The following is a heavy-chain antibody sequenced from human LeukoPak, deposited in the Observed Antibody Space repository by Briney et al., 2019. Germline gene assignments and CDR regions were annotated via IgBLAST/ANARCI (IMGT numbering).Heavy chain of an antibody. CDR1: GFTFADYA. Sequence: GRSLRLSCAASGFTFADYAMQWVRQAPGKGLEWVSIISSSGGSTYYADSVKGRFIISRDNSKNTLYLQMNSLRAEDTAVYYWAKGSRSIAVDNLCDYWGQGSLVTVSS. CDR3: AKGSRSIAVDNLCDY. CDR2: ISSSGGST. J-gene: IGHJ4*02. V-gene: IGHV3-23*01. D-gene: IGHD6-19*01.